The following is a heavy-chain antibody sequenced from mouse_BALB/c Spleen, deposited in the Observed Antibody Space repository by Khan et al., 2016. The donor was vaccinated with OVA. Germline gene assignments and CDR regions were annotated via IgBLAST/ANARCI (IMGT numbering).Heavy chain of an antibody. CDR3: ARDFHYYGSRGALDY. J-gene: IGHJ4*01. CDR2: ISPSNAYT. V-gene: IGHV1-4*01. CDR1: GYTFTGYS. D-gene: IGHD1-1*01. Sequence: QVQLQQSGAELARPGASVKMSCKASGYTFTGYSMHWIKQRPGQGLEWLGYISPSNAYTNYTQKFKDKATLTADKSSSTAYMQLSSLTSEDSTVYYCARDFHYYGSRGALDYWGQGTSDTVSS.